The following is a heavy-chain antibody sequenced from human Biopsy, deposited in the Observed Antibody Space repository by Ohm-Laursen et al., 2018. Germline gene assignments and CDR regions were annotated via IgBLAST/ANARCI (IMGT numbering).Heavy chain of an antibody. CDR1: GFTFASHA. J-gene: IGHJ3*02. CDR3: TNAGSQDGFDI. D-gene: IGHD3-10*01. Sequence: GSLRLSCAATGFTFASHAMRWVRQAPGKGLEWVSLISGSGDTAYYPDSVKGRFTISRDNSKNTLYLEMNSLRTEETAKYYCTNAGSQDGFDIWGPGTMVTVSS. CDR2: ISGSGDTA. V-gene: IGHV3-23*01.